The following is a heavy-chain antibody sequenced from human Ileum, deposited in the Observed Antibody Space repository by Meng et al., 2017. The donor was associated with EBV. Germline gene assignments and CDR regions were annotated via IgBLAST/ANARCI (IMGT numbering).Heavy chain of an antibody. D-gene: IGHD3-16*01. J-gene: IGHJ4*02. Sequence: QVHVPESGPVLAKAAGTLSCTGSVSGGSYSRDSSHWIWLRPSPGRELKWIGHTYGSDINYSPSFQSRTTISIATAKNQWFLKLTSVTAADTALYYCAYYRVGRGGVGSWGQGTLVTVSS. CDR1: GGSYSRDSSH. CDR3: AYYRVGRGGVGS. CDR2: TYGSDI. V-gene: IGHV4-61*01.